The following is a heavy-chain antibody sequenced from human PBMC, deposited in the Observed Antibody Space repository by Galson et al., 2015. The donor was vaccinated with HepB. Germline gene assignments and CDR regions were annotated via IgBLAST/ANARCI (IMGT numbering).Heavy chain of an antibody. CDR1: GFTFSSYS. CDR2: ISSSSSTI. D-gene: IGHD1-14*01. J-gene: IGHJ5*02. V-gene: IGHV3-48*04. Sequence: SLRLSCAASGFTFSSYSMNWVRQAPGKGLEWVSYISSSSSTIYYADSVKGRFTISRDNAKNSLYLQMNSLRAEDTAVYYCARDLDYEPPANWFDPWGQGTLVTVSS. CDR3: ARDLDYEPPANWFDP.